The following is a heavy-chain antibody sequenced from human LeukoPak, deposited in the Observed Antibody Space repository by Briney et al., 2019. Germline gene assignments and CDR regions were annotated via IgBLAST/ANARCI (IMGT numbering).Heavy chain of an antibody. D-gene: IGHD1-26*01. J-gene: IGHJ4*02. CDR1: GFTFDDYA. Sequence: GGSLRLSCAASGFTFDDYAMHWVRQAPGKGLEWVSGISWNSGSIGYADSVKGRFTISRDSAKNSLYLQMNSLRAEDMALYYCAKDKGVGATRGIDYWGQGTLVTVSS. V-gene: IGHV3-9*03. CDR2: ISWNSGSI. CDR3: AKDKGVGATRGIDY.